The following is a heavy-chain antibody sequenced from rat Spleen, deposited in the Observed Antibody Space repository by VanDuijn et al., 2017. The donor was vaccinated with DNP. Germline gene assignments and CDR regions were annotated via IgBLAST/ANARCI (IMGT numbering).Heavy chain of an antibody. J-gene: IGHJ2*01. D-gene: IGHD1-11*01. CDR1: GFTFSDYY. CDR2: IGYDGDSN. CDR3: ARYSFRRVWDY. Sequence: EVQLVESGGGFVQPGRSMKLSCAASGFTFSDYYMAWVRQAPAKGLEWVAYIGYDGDSNYNGDSVKGRFTISRDNAESTLYLQMSSLRSEDMATYYCARYSFRRVWDYWGQGVSVTVSS. V-gene: IGHV5-22*01.